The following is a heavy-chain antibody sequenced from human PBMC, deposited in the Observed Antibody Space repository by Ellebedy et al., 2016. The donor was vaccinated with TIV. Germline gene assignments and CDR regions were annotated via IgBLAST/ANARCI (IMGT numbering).Heavy chain of an antibody. CDR2: LSAYNGNT. J-gene: IGHJ4*02. CDR3: ARNIRIVATGTGVDY. Sequence: AASVKVSCKASGYTFTSYDITWVRQAPGQGLEWMGWLSAYNGNTNFAQKLQGRVTITTDTSTSTAYMELRGLRYDDTAVYYCARNIRIVATGTGVDYWGQGTLVTVSS. V-gene: IGHV1-18*01. D-gene: IGHD1/OR15-1a*01. CDR1: GYTFTSYD.